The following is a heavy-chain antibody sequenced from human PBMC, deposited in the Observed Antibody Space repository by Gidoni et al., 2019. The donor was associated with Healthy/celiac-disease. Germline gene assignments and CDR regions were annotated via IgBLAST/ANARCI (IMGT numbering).Heavy chain of an antibody. CDR2: INHSGST. CDR1: GGSFSGYY. Sequence: QVQLQQWGAGLLKPSETLSLTCAVYGGSFSGYYWSWIRQPPGKGLEWIGEINHSGSTNYNPPLKSRVTISVDTSKNQFSLKLSSVTAADTAVYYCARASGRELPMAAGLDWFDPWGQGTLVTVSS. CDR3: ARASGRELPMAAGLDWFDP. J-gene: IGHJ5*02. V-gene: IGHV4-34*01. D-gene: IGHD1-26*01.